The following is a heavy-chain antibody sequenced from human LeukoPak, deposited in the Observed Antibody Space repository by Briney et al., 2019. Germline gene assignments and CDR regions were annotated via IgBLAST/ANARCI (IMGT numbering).Heavy chain of an antibody. J-gene: IGHJ2*01. CDR2: ISYDGSNK. D-gene: IGHD4-17*01. V-gene: IGHV3-30*18. CDR3: AKESTTGWYFDL. CDR1: GFTFSSYG. Sequence: PGRSLRLSCAASGFTFSSYGMHWVRQAPGKGLEWVAVISYDGSNKYYADSVKGRFTISRDNSKNTLYLQMNSLRAEDTAVYYCAKESTTGWYFDLWGRGTLVTVSS.